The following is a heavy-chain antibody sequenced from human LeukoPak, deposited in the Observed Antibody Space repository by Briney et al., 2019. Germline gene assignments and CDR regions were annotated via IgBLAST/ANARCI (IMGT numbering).Heavy chain of an antibody. D-gene: IGHD6-19*01. CDR1: GGTFSSYA. CDR2: IIPIFGTA. Sequence: SSVKVSCKASGGTFSSYAISWVRQAPGQGLEWMGRIIPIFGTANYAQKFQGRVTVTTDESTSTADMELSSLRSEDTAVYYCARDSVAGFTRGGLDYWGQGTLVTVSS. CDR3: ARDSVAGFTRGGLDY. V-gene: IGHV1-69*05. J-gene: IGHJ4*02.